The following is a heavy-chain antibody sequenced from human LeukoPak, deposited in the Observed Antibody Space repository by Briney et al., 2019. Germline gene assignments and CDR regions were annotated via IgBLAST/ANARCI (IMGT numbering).Heavy chain of an antibody. V-gene: IGHV3-21*01. Sequence: GGSLRLSCAASGFTFSSYSMNWVRQAPGKGLEWVSSISSSYIYYADSVKGRFTISRDNAKNSLYLQMNSLRAEDTAVYYCARGSNFGDYGGADAFDIWGQGTMVTVSS. J-gene: IGHJ3*02. CDR3: ARGSNFGDYGGADAFDI. CDR1: GFTFSSYS. D-gene: IGHD4-17*01. CDR2: ISSSYI.